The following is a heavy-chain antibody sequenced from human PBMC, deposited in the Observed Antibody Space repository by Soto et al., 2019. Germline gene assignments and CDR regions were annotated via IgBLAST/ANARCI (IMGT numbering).Heavy chain of an antibody. Sequence: ESLTISCEISGYSFSRYWIGWVGQMPGKGLEGMGIIYPGDSDIIYIPSXQGHXTXXXXXXIIXAYLQWSSLKASDTAMYYCARRLAVTGTGAFDIWGQGTMVTVSS. CDR2: IYPGDSDI. D-gene: IGHD6-19*01. CDR3: ARRLAVTGTGAFDI. CDR1: GYSFSRYW. J-gene: IGHJ3*02. V-gene: IGHV5-51*01.